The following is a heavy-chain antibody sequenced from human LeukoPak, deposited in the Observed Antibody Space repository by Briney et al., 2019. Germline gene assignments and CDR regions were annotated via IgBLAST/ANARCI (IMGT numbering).Heavy chain of an antibody. CDR1: GFTFSGSA. Sequence: GGSLRLSCAASGFTFSGSAMHWVRQASGKGLEWVGRVRSKANSYATAYAASVKGRFTISRDDSKNTAYLQMNSLKTEDTAVYYCTSGIVGATVQHWGQGTLVTVSS. J-gene: IGHJ1*01. CDR3: TSGIVGATVQH. D-gene: IGHD1-26*01. V-gene: IGHV3-73*01. CDR2: VRSKANSYAT.